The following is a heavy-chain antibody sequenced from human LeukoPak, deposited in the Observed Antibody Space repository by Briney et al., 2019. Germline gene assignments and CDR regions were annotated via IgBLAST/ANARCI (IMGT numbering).Heavy chain of an antibody. Sequence: GGSLRLSCAASGFSFNNAWMHWVRQAPGKGLEWVGRIISKTDGGTTDYAAPVKGRFTISRDDSKNTLYLQMNSLKTEDTAVYYCTTGYYETNDAFEIWGQGTMVTVSS. CDR3: TTGYYETNDAFEI. V-gene: IGHV3-15*01. D-gene: IGHD3-22*01. CDR1: GFSFNNAW. J-gene: IGHJ3*02. CDR2: IISKTDGGTT.